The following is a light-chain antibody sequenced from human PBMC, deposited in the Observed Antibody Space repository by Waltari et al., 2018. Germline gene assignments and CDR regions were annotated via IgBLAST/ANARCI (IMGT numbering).Light chain of an antibody. CDR1: QPIESR. J-gene: IGKJ2*01. V-gene: IGKV6-21*01. CDR2: YAS. Sequence: EVVLTQSSDLQSVTPKGRVTITCRASQPIESRLHWYPQKPDQSPKLLIKYASQPFTGVPSRFSGSGSGTEFSLTIESLEPEDAATYYCHHSSSLPYTFGQGTKLEIK. CDR3: HHSSSLPYT.